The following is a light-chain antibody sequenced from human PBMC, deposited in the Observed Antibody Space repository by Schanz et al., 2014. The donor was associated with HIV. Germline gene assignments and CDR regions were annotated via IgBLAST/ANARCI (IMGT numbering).Light chain of an antibody. V-gene: IGLV1-44*01. CDR3: GTWDDSLNGWV. J-gene: IGLJ3*02. Sequence: QSVLTQPPSVSGTPGQRVTILCSGSSSNIGINTVNWYQHLPGTAPKLLIYSYTQRPSGVPDRFSGSESGTSASLAISGLQSEDEADYYCGTWDDSLNGWVFGGGTKLTVL. CDR1: SSNIGINT. CDR2: SYT.